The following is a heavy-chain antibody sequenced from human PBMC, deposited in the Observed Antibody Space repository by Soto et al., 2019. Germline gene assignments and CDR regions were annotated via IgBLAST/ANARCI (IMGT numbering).Heavy chain of an antibody. CDR1: GGSISSSSYY. CDR2: IYYSGNT. D-gene: IGHD1-1*01. Sequence: SETLSLTCTVSGGSISSSSYYWGWTRQPPGKGLEWIGSIYYSGNTYYNPSLKSRVTISIDTSKNQFSLKLSFVTAADTAVYYCARSEAGTDNSRAMDVWSQGTTVTVSS. J-gene: IGHJ6*02. V-gene: IGHV4-39*01. CDR3: ARSEAGTDNSRAMDV.